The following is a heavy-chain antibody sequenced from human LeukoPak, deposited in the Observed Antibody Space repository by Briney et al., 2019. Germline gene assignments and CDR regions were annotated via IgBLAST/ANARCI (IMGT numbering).Heavy chain of an antibody. J-gene: IGHJ4*02. V-gene: IGHV1-18*01. Sequence: ASVKVSCKASGYTFTSYGISWVRQAPGQGLEWMGWISAYNGNTNYAQKLQGRVTMTTDTSTSTAYMELRSLRSDDTAVYYCARVGEQLDTAMVTGADYWGQGTLVTVSS. D-gene: IGHD5-18*01. CDR2: ISAYNGNT. CDR1: GYTFTSYG. CDR3: ARVGEQLDTAMVTGADY.